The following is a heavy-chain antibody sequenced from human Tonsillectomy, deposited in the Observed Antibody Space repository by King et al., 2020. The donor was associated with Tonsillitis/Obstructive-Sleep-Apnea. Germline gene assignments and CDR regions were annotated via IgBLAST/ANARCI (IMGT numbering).Heavy chain of an antibody. J-gene: IGHJ6*03. CDR3: AGDRWSYRFDYYYYMDV. D-gene: IGHD3-16*02. CDR1: GGSISSYY. CDR2: IYYSGST. V-gene: IGHV4-59*01. Sequence: QLQESGPGLVKPSETLSLTCTVSGGSISSYYWSWIRHPPGKGLEWIGYIYYSGSTNYNPSLKSRVTISVDTSKNQFSLKLSSVTAADTAVYYCAGDRWSYRFDYYYYMDVWGKGTTVTVSS.